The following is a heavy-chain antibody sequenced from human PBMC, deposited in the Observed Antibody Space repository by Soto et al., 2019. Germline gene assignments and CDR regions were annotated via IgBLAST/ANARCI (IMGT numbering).Heavy chain of an antibody. CDR1: GFTFSSYG. Sequence: PGGSLRLSCAASGFTFSSYGMHWVCQAPGKGLEWVAVIWYDGSNKYYADSVKGRFTISRDNSKNTLYLQMNSLRAEDTAVYYCARDSLLALVGATNAFDIWGQGTMVTVSS. V-gene: IGHV3-33*01. CDR3: ARDSLLALVGATNAFDI. CDR2: IWYDGSNK. D-gene: IGHD1-26*01. J-gene: IGHJ3*02.